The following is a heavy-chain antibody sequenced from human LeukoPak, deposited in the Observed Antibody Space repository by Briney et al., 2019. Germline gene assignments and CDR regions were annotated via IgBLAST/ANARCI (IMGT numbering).Heavy chain of an antibody. D-gene: IGHD1-26*01. CDR3: ARGSYGNDY. J-gene: IGHJ4*02. CDR2: ISSSSSTI. CDR1: GFTFSSYS. V-gene: IGHV3-48*01. Sequence: GGSLRLSCAASGFTFSSYSMNWVRQAPGKGLEWVSYISSSSSTIYYADSVKGRFTISRDNAKNSLYLQMNSLRAEDTAVYYCARGSYGNDYWGQGTLVTVSS.